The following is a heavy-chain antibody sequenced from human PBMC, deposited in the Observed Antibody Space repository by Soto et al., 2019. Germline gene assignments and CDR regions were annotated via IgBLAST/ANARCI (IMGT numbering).Heavy chain of an antibody. V-gene: IGHV3-33*01. Sequence: GGSLRLSCTTSGFTFHSYGLHWVRQAPGKGLEWVAVIWYDGNAKYYADSVQGRFTISRDTSKKTLYLQMNTLKDEDTAVYFCARDVRLRGLIYPDHWGQGTLVTVS. J-gene: IGHJ4*02. CDR3: ARDVRLRGLIYPDH. D-gene: IGHD3-10*01. CDR2: IWYDGNAK. CDR1: GFTFHSYG.